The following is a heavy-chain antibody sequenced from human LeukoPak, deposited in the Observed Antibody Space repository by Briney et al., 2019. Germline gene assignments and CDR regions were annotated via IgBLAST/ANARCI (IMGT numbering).Heavy chain of an antibody. CDR3: AKDGVRDYGSGSSDFDY. D-gene: IGHD3-10*01. V-gene: IGHV3-23*01. Sequence: PGGSLRLSCAASGFTFSSYWMSWVRQAPGKGLEWVSAISGSGGSTYYADSVKGRFTISRDNSKNTLYLQMNSLRAEDTAVYYCAKDGVRDYGSGSSDFDYWGQGTLVTVSS. CDR2: ISGSGGST. CDR1: GFTFSSYW. J-gene: IGHJ4*02.